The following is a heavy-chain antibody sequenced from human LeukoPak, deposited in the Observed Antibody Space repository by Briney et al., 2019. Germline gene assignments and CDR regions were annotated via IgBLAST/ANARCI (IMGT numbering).Heavy chain of an antibody. CDR2: IIPIFGTA. V-gene: IGHV1-69*06. CDR1: GGTFSSYA. CDR3: ARDLYAGIEDDYGDY. Sequence: ASVKVSCTASGGTFSSYAISWVRQAPGQGLEWMGGIIPIFGTANYAQKFQGRVTITADKSTSTAYMELSSLRSEDTAVYYCARDLYAGIEDDYGDYWGQGTLVTVSS. D-gene: IGHD5-12*01. J-gene: IGHJ4*02.